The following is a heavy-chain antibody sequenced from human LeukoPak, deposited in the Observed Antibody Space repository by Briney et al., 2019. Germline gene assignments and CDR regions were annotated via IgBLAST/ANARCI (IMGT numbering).Heavy chain of an antibody. V-gene: IGHV4-59*01. Sequence: SETLSLTCSVSDDSITMYYWTWIRQPPGKGLEWIGYVDHTGSTNFNPSLNGRVSISRDTTKNLFSLWLRSVTAADTAVYFCARGRVSSSTWYSTYYYYFYMDVWGKGTTVTVSS. J-gene: IGHJ6*03. D-gene: IGHD1-1*01. CDR1: DDSITMYY. CDR2: VDHTGST. CDR3: ARGRVSSSTWYSTYYYYFYMDV.